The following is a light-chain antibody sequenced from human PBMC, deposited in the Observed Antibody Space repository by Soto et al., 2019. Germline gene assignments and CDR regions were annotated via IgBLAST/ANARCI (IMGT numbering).Light chain of an antibody. CDR3: QNRSSLPLT. CDR1: QSVSSF. V-gene: IGKV3-11*01. J-gene: IGKJ4*01. CDR2: DAS. Sequence: DIVLTQSPATLALSPGERATISCRASQSVSSFLAWYQQKPGQAPRLLIYDASKRDTGISARFSGSGSGTDFPLTISSLEPEDFPVYYCQNRSSLPLTFGEGTKVQIK.